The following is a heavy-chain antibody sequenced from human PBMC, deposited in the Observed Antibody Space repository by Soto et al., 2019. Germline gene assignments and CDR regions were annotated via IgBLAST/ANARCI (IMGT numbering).Heavy chain of an antibody. CDR1: GFTFSSNW. CDR3: ARVGAGRSFDY. V-gene: IGHV3-7*05. D-gene: IGHD1-26*01. J-gene: IGHJ4*02. CDR2: VSPDGSEK. Sequence: EVQLVESGGDLVQPGGSLRLSCAASGFTFSSNWMTWVRQAPGKGLQWVANVSPDGSEKNYVDSVKGRLTISRDNAKNSLYLQMNSLRAEDTAVYYCARVGAGRSFDYWGQGTLVTVSS.